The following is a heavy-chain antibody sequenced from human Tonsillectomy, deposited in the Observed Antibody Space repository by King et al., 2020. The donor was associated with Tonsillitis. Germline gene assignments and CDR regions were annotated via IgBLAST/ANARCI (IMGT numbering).Heavy chain of an antibody. D-gene: IGHD2-2*01. CDR3: GRQDCSSTSCYAGSTFEI. CDR1: GYIFTSNW. J-gene: IGHJ3*02. CDR2: IDPSDSYT. V-gene: IGHV5-10-1*01. Sequence: GAGGEEPGESLRISWQGSGYIFTSNWINWVRQMPGKGLEWMGRIDPSDSYTNSSPSFQGHVTLSADKSISTAYLQWSSLKASDTAMYYCGRQDCSSTSCYAGSTFEIWGQGTMVTVSS.